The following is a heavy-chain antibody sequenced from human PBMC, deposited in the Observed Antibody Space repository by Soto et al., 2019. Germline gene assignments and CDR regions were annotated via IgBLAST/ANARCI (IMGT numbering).Heavy chain of an antibody. V-gene: IGHV3-9*01. J-gene: IGHJ5*02. CDR2: ISWNSGSI. CDR3: AKDEVSNYDGWFDP. Sequence: EVQLVESGGGLVQPGRSLRLSCAASGFTFDDYAMHWVRQAPGKGLEWVSGISWNSGSIGYADSVKGRFTISRDNAKNSLYLPMNSLRAEDTALYYCAKDEVSNYDGWFDPWGQGTLVTVSS. CDR1: GFTFDDYA. D-gene: IGHD4-4*01.